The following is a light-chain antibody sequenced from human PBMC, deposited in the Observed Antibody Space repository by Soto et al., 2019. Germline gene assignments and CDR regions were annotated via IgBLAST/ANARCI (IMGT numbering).Light chain of an antibody. Sequence: ELVLTQSPGTLSLSPGERATLSCRASQTVRNNYLAWYQQKPGQAPRLLIYDASTRATGIPARFSGSGSGTDFTPTISSLEPEDFAVYYCQQRLMTFGQGTKVDIK. V-gene: IGKV3D-20*02. CDR2: DAS. J-gene: IGKJ1*01. CDR1: QTVRNNY. CDR3: QQRLMT.